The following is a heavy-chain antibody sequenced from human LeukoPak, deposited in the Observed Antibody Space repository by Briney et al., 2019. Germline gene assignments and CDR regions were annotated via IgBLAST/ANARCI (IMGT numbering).Heavy chain of an antibody. D-gene: IGHD6-19*01. CDR3: AKSLRWLVLFDY. CDR2: ISGSGGST. CDR1: GFTFSDYY. J-gene: IGHJ4*02. V-gene: IGHV3-23*01. Sequence: PGGSLRLSCAASGFTFSDYYMSWVRQAPGKGLEWVSAISGSGGSTYYADSVKGRFTISRDNSKNTLYLQMNSLRAEDTAVYYCAKSLRWLVLFDYWGQGTLVTVSS.